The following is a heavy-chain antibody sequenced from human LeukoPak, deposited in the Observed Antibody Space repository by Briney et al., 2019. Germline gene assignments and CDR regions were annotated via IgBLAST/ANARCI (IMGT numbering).Heavy chain of an antibody. CDR3: ARVSDWGHFDY. CDR1: GGSFSGYY. D-gene: IGHD7-27*01. J-gene: IGHJ4*02. CDR2: INHSGST. V-gene: IGHV4-34*01. Sequence: SETLSHTCAVYGGSFSGYYWSWIRQPPGKGLEWIGEINHSGSTNYNPSLKSRVTISVDTSKNQFSLKLSSVTAADTAVYYCARVSDWGHFDYWGQGTLVTVSS.